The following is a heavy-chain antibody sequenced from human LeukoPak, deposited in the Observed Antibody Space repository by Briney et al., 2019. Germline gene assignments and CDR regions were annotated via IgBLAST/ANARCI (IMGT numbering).Heavy chain of an antibody. CDR3: ARGQGTVTTH. V-gene: IGHV4-34*01. CDR2: INHSGNA. CDR1: GGSFSGYY. J-gene: IGHJ4*02. Sequence: SETLSLTCAVSGGSFSGYYWTWIRQPPGKGLEWIGEINHSGNANYNPSLKSRVTISLDTSKSQFSLKLSSVTAADTAVYYCARGQGTVTTHWGQGTLVTVSS. D-gene: IGHD4-17*01.